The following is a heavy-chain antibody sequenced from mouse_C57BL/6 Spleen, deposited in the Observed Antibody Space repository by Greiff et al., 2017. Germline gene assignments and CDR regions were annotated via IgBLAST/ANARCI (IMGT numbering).Heavy chain of an antibody. CDR3: ARYRGGFYYFDY. J-gene: IGHJ2*01. Sequence: DVMLVESGGGLVQPGGSLSLSCAASGFTFTDYYMSWVRQPPGKALEWLGFIRNKANGYTTEYSASVKGRFTISRDNSQSILYLQMNALRAEDSATYYCARYRGGFYYFDYGGQGTTLTVSS. CDR2: IRNKANGYTT. V-gene: IGHV7-3*01. CDR1: GFTFTDYY.